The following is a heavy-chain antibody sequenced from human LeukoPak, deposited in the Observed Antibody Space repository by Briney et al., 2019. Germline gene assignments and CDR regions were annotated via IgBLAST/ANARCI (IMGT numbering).Heavy chain of an antibody. V-gene: IGHV4-4*09. J-gene: IGHJ4*02. CDR2: IYTSGST. D-gene: IGHD3-22*01. CDR1: GGSISSYY. CDR3: ARHGVSSGFRLYYFDY. Sequence: SETLSLTCTVSGGSISSYYWSWIRQPPGKGLEWIGYIYTSGSTNYNPSLKSRVTISVDTSKNQFSLKLSSVTAADTAVCYCARHGVSSGFRLYYFDYWGQGTLVTVSS.